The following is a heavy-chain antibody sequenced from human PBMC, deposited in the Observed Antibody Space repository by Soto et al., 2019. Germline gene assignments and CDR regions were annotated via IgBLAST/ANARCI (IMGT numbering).Heavy chain of an antibody. V-gene: IGHV4-59*08. CDR2: IYYSGST. D-gene: IGHD2-8*01. J-gene: IGHJ3*02. Sequence: LETLSLTCTVSGGSISSHYWSWIRQPPGKGLEWIGYIYYSGSTNYNPSLKSRVTISVDTSKNQFSLKLSSVTAADTAVYYCARHVYAFDIWGQGTMVTVSS. CDR3: ARHVYAFDI. CDR1: GGSISSHY.